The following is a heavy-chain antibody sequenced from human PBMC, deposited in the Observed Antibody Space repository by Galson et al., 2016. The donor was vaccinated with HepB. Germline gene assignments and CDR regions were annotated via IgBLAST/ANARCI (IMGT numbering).Heavy chain of an antibody. CDR1: GFTFSKYS. Sequence: SLRLSCAASGFTFSKYSMNWVRQAPGKGLEWVASIRSSGSYTEYADALRGRFIISRDNAKNSLFLQMSSLRAEDTAVYYCSRDSTNFDHWGQGTVVTVSS. CDR3: SRDSTNFDH. D-gene: IGHD3-3*02. J-gene: IGHJ4*02. V-gene: IGHV3-21*06. CDR2: IRSSGSYT.